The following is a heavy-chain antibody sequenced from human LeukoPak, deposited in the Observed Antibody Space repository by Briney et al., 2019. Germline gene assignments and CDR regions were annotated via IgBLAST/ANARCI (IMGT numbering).Heavy chain of an antibody. D-gene: IGHD2-2*01. CDR3: ARSPVGFTPIVVVPAAMDYYGMDV. CDR2: IIPIFGTA. V-gene: IGHV1-69*13. Sequence: PGASVKVSCKASGGTFSSYAISWVRQAPGQGLEWMGGIIPIFGTANYAQKFQGRVTITADESTSTAYMELSSLRSEDTAVYYCARSPVGFTPIVVVPAAMDYYGMDVWGQGTTVTVSS. J-gene: IGHJ6*02. CDR1: GGTFSSYA.